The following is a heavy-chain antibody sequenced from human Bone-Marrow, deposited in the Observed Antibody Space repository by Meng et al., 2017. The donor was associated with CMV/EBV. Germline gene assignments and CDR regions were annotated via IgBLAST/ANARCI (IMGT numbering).Heavy chain of an antibody. Sequence: ASVKVSCEASGYKFIDYHMHWVRQAPGQGLQWMGWINLKTGGTNFLQKFQGRVTMTRDTSISTAYMDLSRLRLDDTAVYYCGRELYAGGDTSSSLDVWGQGTTVTVSS. CDR2: INLKTGGT. CDR1: GYKFIDYH. CDR3: GRELYAGGDTSSSLDV. D-gene: IGHD2-21*02. J-gene: IGHJ6*02. V-gene: IGHV1-2*02.